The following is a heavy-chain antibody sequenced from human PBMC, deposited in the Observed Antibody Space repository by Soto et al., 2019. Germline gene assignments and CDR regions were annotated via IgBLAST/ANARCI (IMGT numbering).Heavy chain of an antibody. Sequence: RASVKVSCKASGYTFTGYYMHWVRQAPGQGLEWMGWINPNSGGTNYAQKFQGWVTMTRDTSISTAYMELSRLRSDDTAVYYCARGTYYDFWSGYKNLYYYYGMDVWGQGTTVTVSS. CDR2: INPNSGGT. CDR3: ARGTYYDFWSGYKNLYYYYGMDV. D-gene: IGHD3-3*01. CDR1: GYTFTGYY. V-gene: IGHV1-2*04. J-gene: IGHJ6*02.